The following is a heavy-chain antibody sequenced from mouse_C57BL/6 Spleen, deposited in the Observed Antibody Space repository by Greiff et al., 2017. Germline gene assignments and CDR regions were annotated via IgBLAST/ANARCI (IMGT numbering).Heavy chain of an antibody. D-gene: IGHD3-2*02. CDR1: GYSFTGYY. CDR3: AIDSSGYDYFDY. Sequence: VQLQQSGPELVKPGASVKISCKASGYSFTGYYMNWVKQSPEKSLEWIGEINPSTGGTTYNQKFKAKATLTVDKSSSTAYMQLKSLTSEDSAVYYCAIDSSGYDYFDYWGQGTTLTVS. J-gene: IGHJ2*01. V-gene: IGHV1-42*01. CDR2: INPSTGGT.